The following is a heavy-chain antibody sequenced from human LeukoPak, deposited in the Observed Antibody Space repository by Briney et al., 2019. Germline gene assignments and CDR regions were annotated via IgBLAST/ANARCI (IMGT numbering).Heavy chain of an antibody. J-gene: IGHJ4*02. V-gene: IGHV3-9*01. Sequence: SGGCLRLSCAASGFTFDDYAMHWVRQAPGKGLEWVSGISWNSGSIGYADSVKGRFTISRDNAKNSLYLQMNSLRAEDTAVYYCAKDFTTEFDSWGQGTLVPISS. CDR2: ISWNSGSI. CDR3: AKDFTTEFDS. D-gene: IGHD3-22*01. CDR1: GFTFDDYA.